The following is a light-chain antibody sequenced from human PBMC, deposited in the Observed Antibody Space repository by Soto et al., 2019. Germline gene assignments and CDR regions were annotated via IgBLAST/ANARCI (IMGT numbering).Light chain of an antibody. Sequence: DIVMTQSPLSLPVTPGEPASISCRSSQSLLHSNGYNYLDWYLQKPGQSPQLLIYFGSNRASGVPDRFTVSGSGTDFILKISRVEAEDVGVYYCMQALQTPFTFGPGTKVDIK. CDR1: QSLLHSNGYNY. J-gene: IGKJ3*01. CDR3: MQALQTPFT. V-gene: IGKV2-28*01. CDR2: FGS.